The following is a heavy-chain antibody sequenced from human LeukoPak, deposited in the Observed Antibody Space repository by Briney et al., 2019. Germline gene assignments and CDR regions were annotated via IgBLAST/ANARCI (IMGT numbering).Heavy chain of an antibody. V-gene: IGHV3-23*01. Sequence: GGSLRLSCAASGFTFSSYAMSWVRQAPGKGLEWVSAISGSGGSTYYADSVKGRFTISRDNSKNTLYLQMNSLRAEDTAVYYCAKTDIVVVVAATNDYWGQGTLVTVSS. J-gene: IGHJ4*02. CDR2: ISGSGGST. CDR3: AKTDIVVVVAATNDY. CDR1: GFTFSSYA. D-gene: IGHD2-15*01.